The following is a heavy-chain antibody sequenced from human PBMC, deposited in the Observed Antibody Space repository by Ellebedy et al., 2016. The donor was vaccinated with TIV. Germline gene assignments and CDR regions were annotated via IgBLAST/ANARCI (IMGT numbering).Heavy chain of an antibody. CDR1: GFTFSSYG. V-gene: IGHV3-33*08. CDR2: IWYDGSNK. CDR3: ARDLVVVPPAIVSDYYYGMDV. J-gene: IGHJ6*02. Sequence: PGGSLRLSCAASGFTFSSYGMHWVRQAPGKGLEWVAVIWYDGSNKYYADSVKGRFTISRDNAKNSLYLQMNSLRAEDTAVYYCARDLVVVPPAIVSDYYYGMDVWGHGTTVTVSS. D-gene: IGHD2-2*01.